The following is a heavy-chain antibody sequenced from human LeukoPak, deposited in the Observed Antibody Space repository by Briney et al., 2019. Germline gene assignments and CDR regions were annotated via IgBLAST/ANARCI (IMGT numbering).Heavy chain of an antibody. CDR3: AREKGLGYCSSTSCPYFDY. D-gene: IGHD2-2*01. V-gene: IGHV3-21*01. Sequence: GRSLILSCAASGFTFSSYSMNWVRQAPGKGLEWVSSISSSSSYIYYADSVKGRFTISRDNAKNSLYLQMNSLRAEDTAVYYCAREKGLGYCSSTSCPYFDYWGQGTLVTVSS. CDR1: GFTFSSYS. CDR2: ISSSSSYI. J-gene: IGHJ4*02.